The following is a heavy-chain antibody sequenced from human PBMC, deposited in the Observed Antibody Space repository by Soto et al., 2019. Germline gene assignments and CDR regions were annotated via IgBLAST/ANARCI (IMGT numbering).Heavy chain of an antibody. J-gene: IGHJ5*02. CDR3: ASGLRGVGAVGAVDWFDP. V-gene: IGHV4-34*01. Sequence: PSETLSLTCAVYGGSFSGYYWSWIRQPPGKGLEWSGEINHVGNTNYNPSLKSRVTMSVDSSKKQFSLNLISVTAADTAVYYCASGLRGVGAVGAVDWFDPWGPGTLVTVSS. CDR2: INHVGNT. CDR1: GGSFSGYY. D-gene: IGHD6-13*01.